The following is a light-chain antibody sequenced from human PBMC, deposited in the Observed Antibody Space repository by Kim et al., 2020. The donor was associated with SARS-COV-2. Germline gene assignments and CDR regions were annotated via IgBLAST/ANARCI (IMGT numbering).Light chain of an antibody. CDR3: QVWDSSSDLWV. J-gene: IGLJ3*02. CDR2: YDS. V-gene: IGLV3-21*04. Sequence: SYELTQPPSVSVAPGKTARITCGGNNIGSKSVHWYQQKPGQAPVLVIYYDSDRPSGIPERFSGSNSGNTATLTISRVGAGDEADYYCQVWDSSSDLWVFGGGTQLTVL. CDR1: NIGSKS.